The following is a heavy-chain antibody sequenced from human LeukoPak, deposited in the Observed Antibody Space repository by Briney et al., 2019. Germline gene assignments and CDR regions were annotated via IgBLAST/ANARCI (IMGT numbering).Heavy chain of an antibody. Sequence: EASVKVSCKASGYTFTSYDINWVRQATGQGLEWMGWMNPNSGNTGYAQKFQGRVTMTRNTSISTAYMELSSLRSEDTAVYYCARKHRYCSSTSCYGNWFDPWGQGTLVTVSS. J-gene: IGHJ5*02. V-gene: IGHV1-8*01. CDR2: MNPNSGNT. CDR3: ARKHRYCSSTSCYGNWFDP. CDR1: GYTFTSYD. D-gene: IGHD2-2*01.